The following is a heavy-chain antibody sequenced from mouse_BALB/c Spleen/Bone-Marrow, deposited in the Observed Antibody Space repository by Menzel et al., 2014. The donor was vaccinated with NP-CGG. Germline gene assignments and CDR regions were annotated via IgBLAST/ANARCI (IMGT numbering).Heavy chain of an antibody. CDR2: ISCYNGAT. CDR3: VRRGNPIVYYAMDY. V-gene: IGHV1S34*01. Sequence: LVKTGASVKISCKASGYSFTGYYMHWVKQSHGKILEWIGYISCYNGATSYNQNFKGKATFTVDTSSSTAYMQFNSLTSEDSAVYYCVRRGNPIVYYAMDYWGQGTSVTVSS. J-gene: IGHJ4*01. CDR1: GYSFTGYY.